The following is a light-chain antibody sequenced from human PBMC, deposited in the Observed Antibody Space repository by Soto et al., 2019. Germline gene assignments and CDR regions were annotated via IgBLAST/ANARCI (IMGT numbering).Light chain of an antibody. V-gene: IGKV3-15*01. CDR1: QSVSTS. CDR2: GAS. J-gene: IGKJ5*01. Sequence: EIVMTQSPATLSVSPGERATLSCRASQSVSTSLAWYQQKPGQAPRLVIYGASTRATGFPARFSGSGSGTEFTLTISSLQSEDFAVYYCQQYSSWTPITFGQGTRLEIK. CDR3: QQYSSWTPIT.